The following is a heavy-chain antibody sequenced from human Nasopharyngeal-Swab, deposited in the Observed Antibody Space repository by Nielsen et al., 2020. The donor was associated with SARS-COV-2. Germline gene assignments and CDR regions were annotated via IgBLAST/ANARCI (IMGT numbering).Heavy chain of an antibody. D-gene: IGHD6-6*01. V-gene: IGHV1-2*02. CDR3: AREMRGSSSGNDAFDV. J-gene: IGHJ3*01. CDR2: INPNSGGA. Sequence: WVRQAPGQGLEWMGCINPNSGGATYAQKFEGRVTMTRATSRDTAYMELSVLRPDDTAVFYCAREMRGSSSGNDAFDVWGQGTRVTVSS.